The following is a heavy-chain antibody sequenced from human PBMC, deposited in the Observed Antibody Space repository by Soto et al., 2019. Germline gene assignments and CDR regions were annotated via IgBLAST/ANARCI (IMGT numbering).Heavy chain of an antibody. CDR1: GFSFTTGGVG. D-gene: IGHD2-15*01. CDR2: IYWDDDN. J-gene: IGHJ4*02. Sequence: QITLKESGPTLVKPTQTLTLTCTFSGFSFTTGGVGVAWIRQPPGKALEWLGLIYWDDDNRYSPSLKNRVTNTRDLSRNQVVLTLTDMDPVDTGTYYWVHRGGGNAGFDVWGPGILVTVSA. CDR3: VHRGGGNAGFDV. V-gene: IGHV2-5*02.